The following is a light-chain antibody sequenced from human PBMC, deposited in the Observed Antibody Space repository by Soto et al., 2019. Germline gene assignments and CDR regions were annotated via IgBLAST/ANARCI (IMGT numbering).Light chain of an antibody. CDR2: GAS. J-gene: IGKJ2*01. V-gene: IGKV3-15*01. Sequence: IVMTQSPATLSVSPGERATLSCRASQSVSTNVAWYQQKPGQAPRLLIQGASTRASGIPARFSGSGSGTDFTLIISSLQSADFTVYYCQHYHNWPPTFGQGTRLEIK. CDR1: QSVSTN. CDR3: QHYHNWPPT.